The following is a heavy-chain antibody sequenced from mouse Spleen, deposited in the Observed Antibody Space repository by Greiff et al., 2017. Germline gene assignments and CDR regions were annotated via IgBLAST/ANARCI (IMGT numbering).Heavy chain of an antibody. D-gene: IGHD1-1*01. CDR3: ARDYYGSSLYY. V-gene: IGHV1-81*01. CDR1: GYTFTSYG. Sequence: VKLMESGAELARPGASVKLSCKASGYTFTSYGISWVKQRTGQGLEWIGEIYPRSGNTYYNEKFKGKATLTADKSSSTAYMELRSLTSEDSAVYFCARDYYGSSLYYWGQGTTLTVSS. CDR2: IYPRSGNT. J-gene: IGHJ2*01.